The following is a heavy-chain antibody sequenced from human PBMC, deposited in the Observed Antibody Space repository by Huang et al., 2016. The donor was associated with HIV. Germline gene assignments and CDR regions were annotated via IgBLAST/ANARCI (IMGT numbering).Heavy chain of an antibody. D-gene: IGHD6-6*01. CDR1: GYSFSSYW. V-gene: IGHV5-51*01. CDR3: ARRFSSSSGYFDY. Sequence: VQLVQSGAEVKKPGESLKISCKGSGYSFSSYWIAWVRQMPGKGLEWMVCILPTDSDTTYSPSFEGQVTISDDKASGTAYLQWSSLKASDTAMYYCARRFSSSSGYFDYWGQGSLVTVSS. J-gene: IGHJ4*02. CDR2: ILPTDSDT.